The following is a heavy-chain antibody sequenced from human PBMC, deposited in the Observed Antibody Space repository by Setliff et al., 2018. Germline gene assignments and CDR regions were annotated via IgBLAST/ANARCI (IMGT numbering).Heavy chain of an antibody. CDR3: ANAEVVVAP. V-gene: IGHV1-3*01. Sequence: ASVKVSCKASGYTFANYGLHWVRQAPGQRLEWMGWINAGNGNTHYSQKFQGRVTITRDTSASTVYMELSSLRYEDTAVYYCANAEVVVAPWGQGTLVTVSS. J-gene: IGHJ4*02. CDR2: INAGNGNT. D-gene: IGHD2-15*01. CDR1: GYTFANYG.